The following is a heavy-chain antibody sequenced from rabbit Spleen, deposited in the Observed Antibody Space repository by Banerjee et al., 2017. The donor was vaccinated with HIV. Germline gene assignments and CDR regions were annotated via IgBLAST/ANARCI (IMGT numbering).Heavy chain of an antibody. J-gene: IGHJ6*01. CDR3: ARDSGSSFSSYGMDL. CDR2: IYPDSSGST. Sequence: QEQLVESGGGLVKPGASLTLTCTASGFSLSSDYYMCWVRQAPGKGLECGACIYPDSSGSTYYANWARGRLTISKASSTTVTLEMTSLTAADTATYFCARDSGSSFSSYGMDLWGPGTLVTVS. V-gene: IGHV1S45*01. CDR1: GFSLSSDYY. D-gene: IGHD8-1*01.